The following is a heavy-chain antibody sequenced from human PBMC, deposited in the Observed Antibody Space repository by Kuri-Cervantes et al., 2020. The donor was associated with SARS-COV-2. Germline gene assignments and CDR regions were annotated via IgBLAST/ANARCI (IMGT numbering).Heavy chain of an antibody. D-gene: IGHD6-6*01. CDR2: ISAYNGNT. V-gene: IGHV1-18*01. J-gene: IGHJ4*02. Sequence: ASVKVSCKASGYTFTSYGSSWVRQAPGQGLEWMGWISAYNGNTNYSQKFQGRVTMTKDTSISTAYMELRSLRSDSTAVYYCAIYTLHIAARLIDYWGQGTLVTVSS. CDR1: GYTFTSYG. CDR3: AIYTLHIAARLIDY.